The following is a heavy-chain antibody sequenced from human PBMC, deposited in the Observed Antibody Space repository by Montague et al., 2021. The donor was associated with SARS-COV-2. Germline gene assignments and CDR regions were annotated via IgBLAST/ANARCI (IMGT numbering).Heavy chain of an antibody. D-gene: IGHD6-6*01. J-gene: IGHJ6*02. CDR3: ARAPPYSSASWGYYGMDV. CDR2: IGTRGDT. CDR1: GFIISVYD. Sequence: SLRLSCAASGFIISVYDMHWVRQVTGKGLEWVSAIGTRGDTYYPDSVEGRFTMSRENAENTLYLQMSSLRAGDTAVYYRARAPPYSSASWGYYGMDVWGQGTTVTVSS. V-gene: IGHV3-13*01.